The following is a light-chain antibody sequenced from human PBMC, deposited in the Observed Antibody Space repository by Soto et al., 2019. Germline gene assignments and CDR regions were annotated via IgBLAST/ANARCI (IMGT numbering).Light chain of an antibody. CDR3: QQTYDTPRA. V-gene: IGKV1-39*01. J-gene: IGKJ1*01. Sequence: DIQMTQSPSSLSASVGDRVTITCRASQRITNYLNWYQQRPGKAPKLLIYAASNLESGVPSRFSGGGSGTDFTLTISRLQPEDFATYYCQQTYDTPRAFGQGTKVEI. CDR1: QRITNY. CDR2: AAS.